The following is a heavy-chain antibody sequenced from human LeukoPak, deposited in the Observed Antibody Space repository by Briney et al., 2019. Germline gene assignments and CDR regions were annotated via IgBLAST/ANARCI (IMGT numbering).Heavy chain of an antibody. CDR1: GFTFSSYG. V-gene: IGHV3-30*18. J-gene: IGHJ4*02. D-gene: IGHD1-14*01. CDR3: AKPARTDYADY. Sequence: GESLKISCAASGFTFSSYGMHWVRQAPGKGLEWVAVISYDGSNKYYADSVKGRFTISRDNSKNTLYLQMNSLRAEDTAVYYCAKPARTDYADYWGQGTLVTVSS. CDR2: ISYDGSNK.